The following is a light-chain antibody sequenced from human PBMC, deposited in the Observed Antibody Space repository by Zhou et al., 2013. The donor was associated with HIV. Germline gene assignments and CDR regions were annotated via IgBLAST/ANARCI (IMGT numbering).Light chain of an antibody. CDR2: DSS. J-gene: IGKJ2*01. CDR3: QQYNSYSHT. V-gene: IGKV1-5*01. Sequence: DIQMTQSPSTLSASVGDRVSITCRASQSIGKWLAWYQQKPGKAPTLLIYDSSKLQPGVPSRFSGSGSGTHFTLTITSLQPDDFATYYCQQYNSYSHTFGQGTKLEIK. CDR1: QSIGKW.